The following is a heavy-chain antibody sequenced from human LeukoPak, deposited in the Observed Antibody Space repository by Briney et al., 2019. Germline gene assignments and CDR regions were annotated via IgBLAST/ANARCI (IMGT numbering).Heavy chain of an antibody. CDR1: GGSISSGGYY. Sequence: SETLSLTCTVSGGSISSGGYYWSWIRQHPGKGLEWIGYIYYSGSTYYSPSLKSRVTIPVDTSKNQFSLKLSSVTAADTAVYYCARGIGRIAAAGQNWFDPWGQGTLVTVSS. V-gene: IGHV4-31*03. CDR2: IYYSGST. J-gene: IGHJ5*02. CDR3: ARGIGRIAAAGQNWFDP. D-gene: IGHD6-13*01.